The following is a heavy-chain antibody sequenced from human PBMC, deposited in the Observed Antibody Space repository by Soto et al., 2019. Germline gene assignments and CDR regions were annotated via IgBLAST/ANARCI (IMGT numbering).Heavy chain of an antibody. Sequence: HPGGSLRLSCAASGFTFSSYAMSWVRQAPGKGLEWVSAISGSGGSTYYADSVKGRFTISRDNSKNTLYLQMNSLRAEDTAVYYCAKGGSPWYPLGDLWSGLTWDYGMDVWGQGTTVTVSS. CDR1: GFTFSSYA. D-gene: IGHD3-3*01. V-gene: IGHV3-23*01. J-gene: IGHJ6*02. CDR3: AKGGSPWYPLGDLWSGLTWDYGMDV. CDR2: ISGSGGST.